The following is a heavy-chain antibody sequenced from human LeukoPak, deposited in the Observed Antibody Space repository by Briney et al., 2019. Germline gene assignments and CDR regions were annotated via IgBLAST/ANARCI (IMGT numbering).Heavy chain of an antibody. CDR1: GGSINTPNYY. J-gene: IGHJ5*02. CDR2: IFYSGGT. Sequence: SETLSLTCTVSGGSINTPNYYWGWIRQTPGKGLEWIGNIFYSGGTYYSPSLTSRVTISLDTSRNQFSLKLNSVTAADTAVYYCAKDVRQSLRESIAVAGTWGQGTLVTVSS. V-gene: IGHV4-39*07. D-gene: IGHD6-19*01. CDR3: AKDVRQSLRESIAVAGT.